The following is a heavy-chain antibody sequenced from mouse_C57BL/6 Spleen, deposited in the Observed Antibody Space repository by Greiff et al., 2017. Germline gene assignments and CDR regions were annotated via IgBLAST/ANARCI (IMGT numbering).Heavy chain of an antibody. V-gene: IGHV1-53*01. D-gene: IGHD1-1*01. CDR2: INPSNGGT. CDR3: AGCPYYYGTSFAY. J-gene: IGHJ3*01. CDR1: GYTFTSYW. Sequence: VQLQQPGTELVKPGASVKLSCKASGYTFTSYWMHWVKQRPGQGLEWIGNINPSNGGTNYNEKFKSKATLTVDKSSSTAYMQLSSLTSEDSAVYYCAGCPYYYGTSFAYWGQGTLVTVSA.